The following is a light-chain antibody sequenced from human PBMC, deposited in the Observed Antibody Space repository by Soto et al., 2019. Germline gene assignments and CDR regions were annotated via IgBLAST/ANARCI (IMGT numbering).Light chain of an antibody. J-gene: IGKJ1*01. CDR1: QSVLYSSNNKNY. V-gene: IGKV4-1*01. CDR2: WAS. CDR3: QQYYSTTWT. Sequence: DIVVTKSPDSMAVSLRERATINCKSSQSVLYSSNNKNYLAWYQQKPGQPPKLLIYWASTRESVVTDRFSGSGSWKDFNRTISSLKDEDVEVYYGQQYYSTTWTFGQGTKVDIK.